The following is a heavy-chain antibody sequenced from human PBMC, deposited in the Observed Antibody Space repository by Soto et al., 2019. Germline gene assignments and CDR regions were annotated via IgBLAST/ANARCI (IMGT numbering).Heavy chain of an antibody. CDR2: IDSSGEK. CDR3: ARRHLAVAVSPWFDP. CDR1: GLSITDSEMG. J-gene: IGHJ5*02. Sequence: QVTLKESGPVLVNPTETLTLRCTVSGLSITDSEMGVSWIRQPPGQPLEWLAHIDSSGEKSYRTFLKSRLAISKDPSKSQIVLTMTTMDPADTATYYCARRHLAVAVSPWFDPWGQGIPVTVSS. V-gene: IGHV2-26*01. D-gene: IGHD6-19*01.